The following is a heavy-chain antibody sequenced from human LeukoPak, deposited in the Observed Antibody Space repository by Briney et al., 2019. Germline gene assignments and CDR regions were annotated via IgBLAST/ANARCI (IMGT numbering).Heavy chain of an antibody. CDR3: AREQQWLPYYFDY. D-gene: IGHD6-19*01. CDR1: GFTFSSYW. CDR2: INSDGSST. J-gene: IGHJ4*02. V-gene: IGHV3-74*01. Sequence: GGSLRLSCAASGFTFSSYWMHWVRQAPGKGLVRVSRINSDGSSTSYADSVKGRFTISRDNAKNTLYLQMNSLRAEDTAVYYCAREQQWLPYYFDYWGQGTLVTVSS.